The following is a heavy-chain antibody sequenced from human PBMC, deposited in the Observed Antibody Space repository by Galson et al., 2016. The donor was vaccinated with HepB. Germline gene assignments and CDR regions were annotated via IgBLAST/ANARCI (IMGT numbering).Heavy chain of an antibody. J-gene: IGHJ4*02. CDR1: GYRFTGYW. Sequence: QSGAEVKKPGESLKISCKGSGYRFTGYWIAWVRQTPGKGLEWMGIFYPGYSDTRYSPSFQGQITISADDSINTAFLEWSSLKASDTGTYYCARADTGSYYRFDYWGQGTQVTVSS. CDR2: FYPGYSDT. CDR3: ARADTGSYYRFDY. D-gene: IGHD1-26*01. V-gene: IGHV5-51*01.